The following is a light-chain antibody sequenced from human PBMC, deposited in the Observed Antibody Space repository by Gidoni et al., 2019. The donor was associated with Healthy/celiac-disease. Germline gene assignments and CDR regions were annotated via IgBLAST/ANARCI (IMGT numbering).Light chain of an antibody. V-gene: IGKV1-5*03. CDR3: QQYNSYSRT. J-gene: IGKJ1*01. Sequence: DLQMTQSPSTLSASVGDRVTITCRASQSISSWLAWYQQKPGKAPKLLIYKAYSLESGVPSRFSGSGSGTEFTLTISSLQPDDFETYYCQQYNSYSRTFGQGTKVEIK. CDR2: KAY. CDR1: QSISSW.